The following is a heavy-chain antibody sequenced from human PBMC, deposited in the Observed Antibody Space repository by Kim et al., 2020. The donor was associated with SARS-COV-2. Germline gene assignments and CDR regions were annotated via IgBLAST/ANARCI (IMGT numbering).Heavy chain of an antibody. CDR2: ISSSSSTI. D-gene: IGHD3-3*01. J-gene: IGHJ6*02. V-gene: IGHV3-48*02. CDR1: GFTFSSYS. Sequence: GGSLRLSCAASGFTFSSYSMNWVRQAPGKGLEWVSYISSSSSTIYYADSVKGRFTISRDNAKNSLYLQMNNLRDEDTAVYYCARLVDFWSGYSRHYGMDVWGQGTTVTVSS. CDR3: ARLVDFWSGYSRHYGMDV.